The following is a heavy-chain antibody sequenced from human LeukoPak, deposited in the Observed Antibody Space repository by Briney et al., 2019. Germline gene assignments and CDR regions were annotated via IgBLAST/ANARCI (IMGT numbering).Heavy chain of an antibody. D-gene: IGHD2-15*01. J-gene: IGHJ4*02. CDR1: GFTFSSYS. CDR3: ARDRYCSGGSCYPYYFDY. Sequence: GGSLRLSCAASGFTFSSYSVNWVRQAPGKGLEWVSSISSSGRYIDYADSVKGRFTISRDNAKSSLYLQMSSLRAEDTAVYYCARDRYCSGGSCYPYYFDYWGQGTLVTVSS. V-gene: IGHV3-21*01. CDR2: ISSSGRYI.